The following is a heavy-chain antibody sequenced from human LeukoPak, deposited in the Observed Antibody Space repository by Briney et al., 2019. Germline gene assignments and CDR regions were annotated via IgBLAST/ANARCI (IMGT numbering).Heavy chain of an antibody. D-gene: IGHD4-11*01. J-gene: IGHJ6*02. CDR3: ASISTVPYYYYYGMDV. Sequence: GGSLRLSCAASGFTFSSYGMHWVRQAPGKGLEWVAVIWYDGSNKYYADSVKGRFTISRDNSKNTLYLQMNSLRAEDTAVYYCASISTVPYYYYYGMDVWGQGTTVTVSS. CDR1: GFTFSSYG. CDR2: IWYDGSNK. V-gene: IGHV3-33*01.